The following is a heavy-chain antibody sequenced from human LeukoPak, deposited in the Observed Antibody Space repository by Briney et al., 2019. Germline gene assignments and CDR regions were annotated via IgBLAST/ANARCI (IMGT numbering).Heavy chain of an antibody. CDR2: INPNSGGT. CDR3: ATLTITIFGVVINDY. Sequence: GASVKVSCKASGYTFTGYYMHWVRQAPGQGLEWMGWINPNSGGTNYAQKFQGRVTMTRDTSISTAYMELSRLRSEDTAVYYCATLTITIFGVVINDYWGQGTLVTVSS. CDR1: GYTFTGYY. V-gene: IGHV1-2*02. J-gene: IGHJ4*02. D-gene: IGHD3-3*01.